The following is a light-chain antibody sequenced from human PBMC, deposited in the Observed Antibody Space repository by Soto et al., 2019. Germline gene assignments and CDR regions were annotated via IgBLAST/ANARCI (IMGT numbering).Light chain of an antibody. CDR1: SADVGGCNY. CDR3: GSCTTSSILV. J-gene: IGLJ1*01. V-gene: IGLV2-14*01. CDR2: EVS. Sequence: QSALTQPASVSGSPGQSITISCTGTSADVGGCNYVSWYQQHPDKAPKVVIYEVSNRPSGVSNRFSGSKSGNTASLTISGLQAEDEADYYCGSCTTSSILVFGTGTKVTAL.